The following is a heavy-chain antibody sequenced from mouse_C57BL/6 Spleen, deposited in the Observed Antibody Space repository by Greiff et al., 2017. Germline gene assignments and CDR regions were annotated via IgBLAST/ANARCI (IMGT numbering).Heavy chain of an antibody. D-gene: IGHD2-3*01. CDR2: IYPGDGDP. V-gene: IGHV1-82*01. J-gene: IGHJ2*01. CDR1: GYAFSSSW. Sequence: QVQLQQSGPELVKPGASVKISCKASGYAFSSSWMNWVKQRPGKGLEWIGRIYPGDGDPNYNGKFKGKATLTADKSSSTAYMQLRSLASEDSAVYFCSRCDGYRDYFDYWGQGTTLTVSS. CDR3: SRCDGYRDYFDY.